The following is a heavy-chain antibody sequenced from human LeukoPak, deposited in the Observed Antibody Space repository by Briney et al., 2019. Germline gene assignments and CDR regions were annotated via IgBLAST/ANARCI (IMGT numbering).Heavy chain of an antibody. CDR2: IYFTGST. V-gene: IGHV4-39*01. D-gene: IGHD3-3*01. CDR1: GDSISSTSHY. CDR3: ARMSGSRLPGY. Sequence: SETLSLTCTVSGDSISSTSHYWDWIRQPPGKGLEWIGNIYFTGSTYYCPSLKSRVTISVDRSKNQFSLKLSSVTAADTAIYYCARMSGSRLPGYWGQGALVTVSS. J-gene: IGHJ4*02.